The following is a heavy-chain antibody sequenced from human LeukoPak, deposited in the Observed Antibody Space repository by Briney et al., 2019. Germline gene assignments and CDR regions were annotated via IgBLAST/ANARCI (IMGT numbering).Heavy chain of an antibody. CDR1: GFTFSSYA. J-gene: IGHJ4*02. Sequence: QPGRSLRLSCAASGFTFSSYAMHWVRQAPGKGLEWVAVISYDGSNKYYADSVKGRFTISRDNSKNTLYLQMNSLRAEDTAVHYCARWTWGDCTNGVCQYYFDYWGQGTLVTVSS. V-gene: IGHV3-30-3*01. CDR3: ARWTWGDCTNGVCQYYFDY. CDR2: ISYDGSNK. D-gene: IGHD2-8*01.